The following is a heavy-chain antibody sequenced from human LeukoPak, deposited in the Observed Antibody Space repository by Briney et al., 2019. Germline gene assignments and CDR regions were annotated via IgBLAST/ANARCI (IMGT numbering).Heavy chain of an antibody. CDR3: ASSEYSGSYPFDY. Sequence: GGSLRLSCAASGFTFSSYGMHWVRQAPGKGLEWVAVIWYDGSNKYYADSVKGRFTISRDNSKNTLYLQMNSLRAEDTAVYYRASSEYSGSYPFDYWGQGTLVAVSS. V-gene: IGHV3-33*01. CDR2: IWYDGSNK. J-gene: IGHJ4*02. CDR1: GFTFSSYG. D-gene: IGHD1-26*01.